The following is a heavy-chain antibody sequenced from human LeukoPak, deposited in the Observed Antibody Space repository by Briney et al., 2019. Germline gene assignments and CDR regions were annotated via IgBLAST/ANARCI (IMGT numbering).Heavy chain of an antibody. V-gene: IGHV3-30*03. J-gene: IGHJ4*02. CDR3: ARTVYDYGWGTPLEY. CDR2: ISYDGSIK. Sequence: PGRSLRLSCAASGFTFSNYGMHWVRQAPGKGLEWVAVISYDGSIKYYADSVKGRFTISRDNYKNTLYLQMNSLRAEDTAADYCARTVYDYGWGTPLEYWGQGNLVSVSS. CDR1: GFTFSNYG. D-gene: IGHD3-16*01.